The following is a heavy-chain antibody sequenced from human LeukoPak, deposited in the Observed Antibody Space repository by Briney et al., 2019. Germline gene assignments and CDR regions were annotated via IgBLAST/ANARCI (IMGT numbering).Heavy chain of an antibody. V-gene: IGHV1-8*01. CDR2: MNPNSGNT. Sequence: ASVKVSCKASGYTFTSYDINWVRQATGQGLEWMGWMNPNSGNTGYAQKFQGRVTMTRNTSISTAYMELSSLRSEDTAVYYCARVEGGTMVRGVIIGGFDYWGQGTLVTVSS. D-gene: IGHD3-10*01. CDR3: ARVEGGTMVRGVIIGGFDY. J-gene: IGHJ4*02. CDR1: GYTFTSYD.